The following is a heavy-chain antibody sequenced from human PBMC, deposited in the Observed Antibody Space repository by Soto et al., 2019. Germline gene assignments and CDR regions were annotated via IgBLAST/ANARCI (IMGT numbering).Heavy chain of an antibody. CDR3: ARLGVGYYTSHYYYDMDV. D-gene: IGHD3-22*01. CDR1: GGSISNFY. Sequence: QVQLQESGPGLVKPSETLSLTCTVSGGSISNFYWTWIRQSPGKGLEWIGYSYNSGSTNYNPSLKSRVTISVDTAKSQFSLKLSSVTAADTAVYYCARLGVGYYTSHYYYDMDVWGKGTTVTVSS. V-gene: IGHV4-59*08. CDR2: SYNSGST. J-gene: IGHJ6*03.